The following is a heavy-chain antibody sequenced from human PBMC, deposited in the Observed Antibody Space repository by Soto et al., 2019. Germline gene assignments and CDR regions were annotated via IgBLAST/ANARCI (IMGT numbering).Heavy chain of an antibody. CDR2: IFPSLGST. V-gene: IGHV1-69*11. D-gene: IGHD2-8*02. Sequence: QVQLAQSGAEVKKSGSSVKVSCKASGDTFRNYVIGWVRQAXGQGXXXMGNIFPSLGSTNYAQQLRDRLTISADESASIAYLDLSSLRSDDTAVYYCTTETIAPMATGGPARFWGQGTVVTVSS. CDR1: GDTFRNYV. CDR3: TTETIAPMATGGPARF. J-gene: IGHJ4*02.